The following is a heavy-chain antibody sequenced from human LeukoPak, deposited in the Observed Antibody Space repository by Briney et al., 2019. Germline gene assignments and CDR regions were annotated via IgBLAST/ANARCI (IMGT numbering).Heavy chain of an antibody. CDR1: GSIFTSYW. V-gene: IGHV5-51*01. CDR2: IYPGHSHT. CDR3: ARGAAGTTPDYYYFGLDV. Sequence: GESLQISCQGSGSIFTSYWIGWVRPLPGKGLKWMGIIYPGHSHTRYSPSFQGQVTISADQSIHTPHLQWSSLKASDTAMYYCARGAAGTTPDYYYFGLDVWGQGTTVRVSS. D-gene: IGHD1-7*01. J-gene: IGHJ6*02.